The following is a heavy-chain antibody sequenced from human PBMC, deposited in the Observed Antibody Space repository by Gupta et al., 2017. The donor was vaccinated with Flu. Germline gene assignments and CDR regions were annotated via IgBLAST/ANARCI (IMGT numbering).Heavy chain of an antibody. D-gene: IGHD6-25*01. CDR3: TRDTGGCPADY. J-gene: IGHJ4*02. Sequence: CWIGRPQGKGLERIGGMSHSGSTYNNPSRKNRVPISADTSSNQFSLSLRTVTAADTAVDYCTRDTGGCPADYWGQGTLVTVSS. CDR2: MSHSGST. V-gene: IGHV4-34*05.